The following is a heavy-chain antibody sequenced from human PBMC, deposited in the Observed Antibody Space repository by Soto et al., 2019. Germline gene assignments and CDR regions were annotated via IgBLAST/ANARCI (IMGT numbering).Heavy chain of an antibody. CDR3: ARAGAWRSNYADAAFDA. CDR2: INVGTGNT. V-gene: IGHV1-3*01. Sequence: VHLVQSGAEVKKPGASVKVSCRASGYTFTSDAMHWVRQAPGQGLEWLGWINVGTGNTTFSQKFQGRVSITRVTYASTAYMELSSLRSEDTAIYYCARAGAWRSNYADAAFDAWGQGTKVTVSS. D-gene: IGHD2-2*01. CDR1: GYTFTSDA. J-gene: IGHJ3*01.